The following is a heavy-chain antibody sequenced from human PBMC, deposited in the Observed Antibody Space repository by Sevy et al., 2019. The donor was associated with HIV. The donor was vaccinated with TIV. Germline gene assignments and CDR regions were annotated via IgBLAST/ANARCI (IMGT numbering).Heavy chain of an antibody. J-gene: IGHJ3*02. V-gene: IGHV1-2*02. CDR3: ARDFTSFWSGYYRYAFDI. CDR2: INPNSGGT. Sequence: ASVKVSCKASGYTFTGYYMHWVRQAPGQGLEWMGWINPNSGGTNYAQKFQGRVTMTRDTSISTGYMELSRLRSDDTAVYYCARDFTSFWSGYYRYAFDIWGQGTMVTVSS. D-gene: IGHD3-3*01. CDR1: GYTFTGYY.